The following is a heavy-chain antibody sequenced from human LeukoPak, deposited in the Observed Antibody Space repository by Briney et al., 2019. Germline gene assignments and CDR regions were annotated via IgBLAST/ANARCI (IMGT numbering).Heavy chain of an antibody. CDR3: VIGEKYSSGWYDSV. D-gene: IGHD6-19*01. CDR1: GFTVSSNY. Sequence: GGSLRLSCAASGFTVSSNYMSWVRQAPGKGLERGSVIYSGGSTYYADSVKGRFTISRDNSKNTLYLQMNSLRAEDTAVYYCVIGEKYSSGWYDSVWGQGTLVTVSS. CDR2: IYSGGST. J-gene: IGHJ4*02. V-gene: IGHV3-53*01.